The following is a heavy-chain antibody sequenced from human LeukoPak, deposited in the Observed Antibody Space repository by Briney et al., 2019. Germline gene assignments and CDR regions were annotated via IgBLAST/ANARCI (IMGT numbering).Heavy chain of an antibody. CDR1: GGSSSSFC. D-gene: IGHD3-10*01. V-gene: IGHV4-59*01. CDR3: ARVHLDYGSGRLSNWFDP. Sequence: SETLSFNCTGAGGSSSSFCWSWIRQPPGKGLEWSGIINYSGSTNHNPALKGRVTISVDTSNDQCSLKVSSVTAADTAVYYCARVHLDYGSGRLSNWFDPGGQETRVSVSS. CDR2: INYSGST. J-gene: IGHJ5*02.